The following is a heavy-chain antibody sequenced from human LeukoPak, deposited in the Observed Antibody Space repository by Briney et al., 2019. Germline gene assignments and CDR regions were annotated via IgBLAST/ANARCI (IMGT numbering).Heavy chain of an antibody. V-gene: IGHV3-74*01. CDR3: ARVVATTVFYFDY. CDR2: INSDGSST. D-gene: IGHD4-17*01. CDR1: GFTFSSYL. Sequence: GGSLRLSCAASGFTFSSYLMYWVRQVPGKGLVWVSRINSDGSSTSYADSVKGRFTISRDKAKNTLYLQMNSLRAEDTAVYFCARVVATTVFYFDYWGQGTLVTVSS. J-gene: IGHJ4*02.